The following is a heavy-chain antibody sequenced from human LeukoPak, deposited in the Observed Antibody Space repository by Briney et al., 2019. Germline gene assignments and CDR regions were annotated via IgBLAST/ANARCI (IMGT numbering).Heavy chain of an antibody. V-gene: IGHV3-30-3*01. CDR1: GFTFSSYA. Sequence: GRSLRLSCAASGFTFSSYAMHWVRQAPGKGLEWVAVISYDGSNIYYADSVKGRFTISRDNSKNTLYLQMNSLRAEDTAVYYCARAYYDSSGYYEAAHYFDYWGQGTLVTVSS. CDR3: ARAYYDSSGYYEAAHYFDY. J-gene: IGHJ4*02. D-gene: IGHD3-22*01. CDR2: ISYDGSNI.